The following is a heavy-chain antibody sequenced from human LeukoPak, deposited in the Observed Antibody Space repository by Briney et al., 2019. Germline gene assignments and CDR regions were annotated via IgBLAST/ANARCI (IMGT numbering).Heavy chain of an antibody. V-gene: IGHV1-69*13. CDR2: IFPIFGTA. CDR1: GGTFSSYA. D-gene: IGHD1-1*01. CDR3: ARVTTGTVDY. J-gene: IGHJ4*02. Sequence: GASVKVSCKASGGTFSSYAISWVRQAPGRGLEWMGGIFPIFGTANYAQKFQGRVTITADESTSTAYMELSSLRSEDTAVYYCARVTTGTVDYWGQGTLVTVSS.